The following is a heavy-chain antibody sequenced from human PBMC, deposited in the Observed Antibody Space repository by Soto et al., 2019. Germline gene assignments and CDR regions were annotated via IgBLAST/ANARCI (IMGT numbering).Heavy chain of an antibody. CDR1: GGSISSYY. CDR2: IFYSGST. J-gene: IGHJ5*01. CDR3: ASMIGDPVLSFDS. D-gene: IGHD3-10*02. V-gene: IGHV4-59*01. Sequence: QVQLQESGPGLVKPSETLSLTCTVSGGSISSYYWSWIRQPPGKGLEWIGFIFYSGSTSYNPSLKSRVTISIDTSEYQFSLKLNSVTAADPAVYYCASMIGDPVLSFDSWGQGTLAAVSS.